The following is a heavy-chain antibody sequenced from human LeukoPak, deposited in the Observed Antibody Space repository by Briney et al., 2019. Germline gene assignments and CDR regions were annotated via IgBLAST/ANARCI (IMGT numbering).Heavy chain of an antibody. V-gene: IGHV5-51*01. CDR3: ARRYCSSTSCYELDY. Sequence: GESLKISCKGSGYSFTSYWIGWVRQMPGKGLEWMGIIYPGDSDTRYSPSFQGQVTISADKSISTAYLQWSSLKASDTAMYYCARRYCSSTSCYELDYWGRGTLVTVSS. J-gene: IGHJ4*02. D-gene: IGHD2-2*01. CDR2: IYPGDSDT. CDR1: GYSFTSYW.